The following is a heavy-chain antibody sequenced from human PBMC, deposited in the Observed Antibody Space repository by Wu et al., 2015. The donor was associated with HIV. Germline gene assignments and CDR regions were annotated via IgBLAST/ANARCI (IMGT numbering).Heavy chain of an antibody. CDR1: GGTFSSYG. CDR3: ARDLARDTMIRARPRYPMDV. V-gene: IGHV1-69*05. Sequence: QVQLVQSGAEVKKPGSSVRVSCKPSGGTFSSYGFTWVRQAPGQGLEWMGGIIPPFGTPNYAQKFQGRVTITTDESTATVYMELSSLRSEDTAVYYCARDLARDTMIRARPRYPMDVWGQGTTVTVSS. J-gene: IGHJ6*02. D-gene: IGHD3-10*01. CDR2: IIPPFGTP.